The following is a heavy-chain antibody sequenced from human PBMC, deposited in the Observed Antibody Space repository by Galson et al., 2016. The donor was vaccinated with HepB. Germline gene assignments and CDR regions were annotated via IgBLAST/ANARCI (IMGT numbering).Heavy chain of an antibody. J-gene: IGHJ6*03. D-gene: IGHD4-17*01. CDR2: TSHTGNA. CDR1: GETLSDYF. CDR3: ARGDNPDYGDYASAYYYMDV. Sequence: ETLSLTCGVSGETLSDYFWSWFGQPPGKRLEWIGETSHTGNANYNPSLKRRVTISVDASKSQFSLKLSSVTAADTAVYYCARGDNPDYGDYASAYYYMDVWGKGTTVTVSS. V-gene: IGHV4-34*01.